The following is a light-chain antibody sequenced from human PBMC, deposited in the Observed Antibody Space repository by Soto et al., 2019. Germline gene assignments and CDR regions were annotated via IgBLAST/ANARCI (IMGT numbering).Light chain of an antibody. Sequence: EILMTQSPATLSVSPGERATLSCRASQSISANIAWYQQKPGQAPRLLIYAAFVRASGIPARFSGTGFGREFTLSISSLQSEDSAVYYCQQYNSWTLISFGQGTRLEIK. CDR2: AAF. CDR3: QQYNSWTLIS. CDR1: QSISAN. J-gene: IGKJ5*01. V-gene: IGKV3-15*01.